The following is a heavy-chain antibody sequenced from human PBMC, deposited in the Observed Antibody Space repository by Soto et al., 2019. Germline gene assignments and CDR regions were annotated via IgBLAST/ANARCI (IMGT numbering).Heavy chain of an antibody. Sequence: ASVKVSCKVSGYTLTELSMHWVRQAPGKGLEWMGGFDPEDGETIYAQKFQGRVTMTEDTSTDTAYMELSSLRSEDTAVYYCATGALRDRSAYFYLFYWGQRTLVTVSS. J-gene: IGHJ4*02. D-gene: IGHD3-22*01. CDR3: ATGALRDRSAYFYLFY. CDR1: GYTLTELS. V-gene: IGHV1-24*01. CDR2: FDPEDGET.